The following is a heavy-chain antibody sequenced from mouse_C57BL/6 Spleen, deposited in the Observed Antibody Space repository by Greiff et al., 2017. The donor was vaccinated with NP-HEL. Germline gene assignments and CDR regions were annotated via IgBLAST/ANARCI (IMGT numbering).Heavy chain of an antibody. D-gene: IGHD2-12*01. CDR3: ARGIRREYFDV. Sequence: EVMLVESGGGLVKPGGSLKLSCAASGFTFSSYAMSWVRRTPEKRLEWVATISDGGSYTYYPDNVKGRFTISRDNAKNNLYLQMSHLKSEDTAMYYCARGIRREYFDVWGTGTTVTVSS. CDR1: GFTFSSYA. CDR2: ISDGGSYT. V-gene: IGHV5-4*03. J-gene: IGHJ1*03.